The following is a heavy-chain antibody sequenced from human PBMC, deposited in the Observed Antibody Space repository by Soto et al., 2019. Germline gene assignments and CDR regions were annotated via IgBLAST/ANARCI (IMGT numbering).Heavy chain of an antibody. J-gene: IGHJ3*01. V-gene: IGHV4-31*01. D-gene: IGHD5-18*01. CDR1: GGSISSGGYY. Sequence: NPSETVSLTCTVPGGSISSGGYYWSWIHQHPGKGLEWIGYIYYSGRTYYNPSLTSPVTISVDTSKNQFSLKLRSVTAADTAVYYCEGYSYGPPYAFDLWGQGTMVTVSS. CDR2: IYYSGRT. CDR3: EGYSYGPPYAFDL.